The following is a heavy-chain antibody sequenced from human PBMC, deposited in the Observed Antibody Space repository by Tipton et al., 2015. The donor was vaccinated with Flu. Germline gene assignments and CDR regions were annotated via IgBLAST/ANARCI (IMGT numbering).Heavy chain of an antibody. CDR2: VSMGGGT. Sequence: TLSLTCTVSGASISSTSYFWGWIRQPAGEGLEWIGRVSMGGGTNYNPSLSSRVTITIDTSKNQFSLKLTSVTAADTAVYYCARDRLYSASVGYFYVGASDVWGQGTMVTVPP. V-gene: IGHV4-61*02. J-gene: IGHJ3*01. CDR3: ARDRLYSASVGYFYVGASDV. D-gene: IGHD3-22*01. CDR1: GASISSTSYF.